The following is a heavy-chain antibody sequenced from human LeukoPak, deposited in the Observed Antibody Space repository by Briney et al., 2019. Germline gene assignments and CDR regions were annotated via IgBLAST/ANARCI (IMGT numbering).Heavy chain of an antibody. CDR3: ARVLYWFDP. CDR1: EFTFTTYD. CDR2: ISYDGSDK. J-gene: IGHJ5*02. V-gene: IGHV3-30*03. Sequence: GGSLRLSCAASEFTFTTYDMHWVRQAPGKGLEWVAVISYDGSDKYYADSVKGRFTISRDNSKNTLYLQMNSLRAEDTAVYYCARVLYWFDPWGQGTLVTVSS. D-gene: IGHD3-3*01.